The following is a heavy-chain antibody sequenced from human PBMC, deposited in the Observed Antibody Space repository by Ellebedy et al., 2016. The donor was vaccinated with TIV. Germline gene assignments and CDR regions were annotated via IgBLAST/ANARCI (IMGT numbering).Heavy chain of an antibody. CDR1: GFTFSSYA. CDR3: AKKKPDYGLKWYYGMDV. CDR2: ISGSGGST. J-gene: IGHJ6*02. V-gene: IGHV3-23*01. D-gene: IGHD3-10*01. Sequence: GESLKISXAASGFTFSSYAMSWVRQAPGKGLEWVSAISGSGGSTYYADSVKGRFTISRDNSKNTLYLQMNSLRAEDTAVYYCAKKKPDYGLKWYYGMDVWGQGTTVTVSS.